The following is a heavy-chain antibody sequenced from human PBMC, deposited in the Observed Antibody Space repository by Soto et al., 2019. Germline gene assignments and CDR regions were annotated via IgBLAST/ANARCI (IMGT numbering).Heavy chain of an antibody. CDR2: INAGNANT. CDR3: AKDISSGWTKYYYYGMDV. CDR1: GYTFSSYG. D-gene: IGHD6-19*01. J-gene: IGHJ6*02. V-gene: IGHV1-3*01. Sequence: VKVSCKASGYTFSSYGMHWVRQAPGQRPEWMGWINAGNANTKYSQKFQGRVTITRNTSASTAYMELSSLRAEDTALYYCAKDISSGWTKYYYYGMDVWGQGTTVTVSS.